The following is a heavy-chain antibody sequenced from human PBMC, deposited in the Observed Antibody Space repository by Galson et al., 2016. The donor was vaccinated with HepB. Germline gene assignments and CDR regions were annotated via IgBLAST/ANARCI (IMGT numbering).Heavy chain of an antibody. CDR2: ISSSSSYK. D-gene: IGHD3-10*01. Sequence: SLRLSCAASGFTFSDYYMSWIRQAPGKGLEWLSWISSSSSYKKYADSVKGRFTISRDNAKNSLYLQMNSLRAEDTAVYYCARDGSGNPDYHYGFDVWGQGPTVIVSS. V-gene: IGHV3-11*06. J-gene: IGHJ6*02. CDR3: ARDGSGNPDYHYGFDV. CDR1: GFTFSDYY.